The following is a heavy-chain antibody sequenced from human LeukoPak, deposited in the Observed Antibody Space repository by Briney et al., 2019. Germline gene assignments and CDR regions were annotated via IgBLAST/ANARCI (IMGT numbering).Heavy chain of an antibody. Sequence: GGSLRLSCAASGFTFSTYAMHWVRQAPGKGLEWVASISYDGSNEYYADSVKGRFTISRDSSKNTLYLQMNSLRAEDTAVYYCARSGIPVVCDYWGQGTLVTVSS. V-gene: IGHV3-30-3*01. CDR2: ISYDGSNE. CDR1: GFTFSTYA. D-gene: IGHD1-14*01. CDR3: ARSGIPVVCDY. J-gene: IGHJ4*02.